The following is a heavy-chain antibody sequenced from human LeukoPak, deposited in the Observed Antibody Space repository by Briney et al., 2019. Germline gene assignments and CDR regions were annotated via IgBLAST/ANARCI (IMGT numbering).Heavy chain of an antibody. CDR3: ARDYDSSGYSDAFDI. D-gene: IGHD3-22*01. V-gene: IGHV3-20*04. CDR1: GFTFDDYG. CDR2: INWNGGST. J-gene: IGHJ3*02. Sequence: GGSLRLSCAASGFTFDDYGMSWVRQAPGKGLEWASGINWNGGSTGYADSVKGRFTISRDNARNSLYLQMNSLSAEDTALYYCARDYDSSGYSDAFDIWGQGTMVTVSS.